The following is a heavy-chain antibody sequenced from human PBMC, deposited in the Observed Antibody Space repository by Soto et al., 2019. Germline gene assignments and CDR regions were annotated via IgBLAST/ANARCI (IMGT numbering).Heavy chain of an antibody. V-gene: IGHV4-59*01. CDR3: ARDNVKIGTWFDP. CDR1: GGSISSYY. CDR2: IYYSGST. Sequence: SETLSLTCTVSGGSISSYYWSWIRQPPGKGLEWIGYIYYSGSTNYNPSLKSRVTISVDTSKNQFSLKLSSVTAADTAVYYCARDNVKIGTWFDPWGQGTLVTVSS. J-gene: IGHJ5*02. D-gene: IGHD1-26*01.